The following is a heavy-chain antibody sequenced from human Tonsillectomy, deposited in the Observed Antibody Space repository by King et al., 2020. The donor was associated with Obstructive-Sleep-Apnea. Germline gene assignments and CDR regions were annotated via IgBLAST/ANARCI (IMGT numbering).Heavy chain of an antibody. CDR3: ATIGEYDY. V-gene: IGHV3-48*02. CDR1: GLVFSTYS. J-gene: IGHJ4*02. Sequence: VQLVESGGGLVQPGGCLRLSCAASGLVFSTYSMNWVRQAPGKGLEWVSYISGGRNNIYYAESVKGRFTISRDNAKNSLYLQMNSLRDEDTAVYYCATIGEYDYWGQGTLVTVSS. D-gene: IGHD2/OR15-2a*01. CDR2: ISGGRNNI.